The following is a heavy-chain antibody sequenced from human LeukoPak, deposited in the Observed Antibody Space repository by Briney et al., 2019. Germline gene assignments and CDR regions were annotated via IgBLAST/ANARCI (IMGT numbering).Heavy chain of an antibody. J-gene: IGHJ5*02. CDR2: IYYSGTT. CDR3: AGGLVVPAPDSGWFDP. V-gene: IGHV4-39*01. Sequence: SETLSLTCAVSGGSLSVSCDCAGWIRQPTGKGLEWIGSIYYSGTTYYNPSLKSRVTISVDTSKNQSALKLSPVTAPYTAVYYWAGGLVVPAPDSGWFDPWGQGTLVTVSS. CDR1: GGSLSVSCDC. D-gene: IGHD2-2*01.